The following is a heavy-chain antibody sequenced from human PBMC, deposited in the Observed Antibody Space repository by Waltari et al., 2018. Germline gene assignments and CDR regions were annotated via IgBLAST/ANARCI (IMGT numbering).Heavy chain of an antibody. CDR3: ARSRAMSVVAVSY. D-gene: IGHD2-15*01. CDR1: GYTFTGYY. CDR2: LNPNSGGT. V-gene: IGHV1-2*02. J-gene: IGHJ4*02. Sequence: QVQLVQSGAEVKKPGASVKVSCKASGYTFTGYYMHWVRQAPGQGLEGMGWLNPNSGGTNYAQKFQGRVTMTRDPSISTAYMELSRLRSDDTAVYYCARSRAMSVVAVSYWGQGTLVTVSS.